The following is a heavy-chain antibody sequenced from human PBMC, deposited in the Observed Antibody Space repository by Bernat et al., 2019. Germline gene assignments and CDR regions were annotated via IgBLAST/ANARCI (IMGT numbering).Heavy chain of an antibody. J-gene: IGHJ4*02. Sequence: EVQLLESGGGLVQPGGSLRLSCATSGFTFNSYAMSWVRQTQGKGLEWVSGISGSGGSTYFADSVKGRFTISRDNSKNTLYLQMNSLRAEDTAVYYCAKRPFDYWGQGTLVTVSS. CDR1: GFTFNSYA. CDR3: AKRPFDY. V-gene: IGHV3-23*01. CDR2: ISGSGGST.